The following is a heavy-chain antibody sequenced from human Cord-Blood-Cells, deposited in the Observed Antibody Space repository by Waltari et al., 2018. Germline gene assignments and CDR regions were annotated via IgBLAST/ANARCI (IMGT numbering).Heavy chain of an antibody. V-gene: IGHV1-2*06. Sequence: QVQLVQSGAEVKKPGASVKVSCKASGYTFTGYYMHWVRQAPGQGLEWMGRVNPNSGGTNYAQKFQGSVAMTMDTSISTAYMELSRLRSDDTAVYYCAITGYSSSWYAFDIWGQGTMVTVSS. J-gene: IGHJ3*02. CDR3: AITGYSSSWYAFDI. CDR2: VNPNSGGT. CDR1: GYTFTGYY. D-gene: IGHD6-13*01.